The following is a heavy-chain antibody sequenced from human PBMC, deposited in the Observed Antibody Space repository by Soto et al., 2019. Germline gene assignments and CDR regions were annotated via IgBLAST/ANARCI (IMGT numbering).Heavy chain of an antibody. CDR3: ANRACRDSSGSSDY. CDR1: GFGFSNYA. D-gene: IGHD3-10*01. CDR2: ITTNGDTT. V-gene: IGHV3-23*01. J-gene: IGHJ4*02. Sequence: EVQLLESGGGLVQPGGSLRLSCAASGFGFSNYAMTWVRQAPGTGLEWVSSITTNGDTTYYAESGKGRFPISRDNSKNTLYLQMNSLRDEDSAVYHYANRACRDSSGSSDYGGQGTLVTVSS.